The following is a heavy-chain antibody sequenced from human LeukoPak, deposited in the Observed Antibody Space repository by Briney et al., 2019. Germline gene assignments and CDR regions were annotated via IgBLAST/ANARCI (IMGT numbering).Heavy chain of an antibody. CDR3: ARDWGTYFDY. CDR2: IYYSGST. Sequence: PSETLSLTCAVSGGSLSSGGSRWSWLRQHPGKGLEWIGYIYYSGSTYYNPSLESRLTMSVDTSKNQFSLHLTSVTAADTAVYYCARDWGTYFDYWGQGTLVTVSS. J-gene: IGHJ4*02. D-gene: IGHD7-27*01. V-gene: IGHV4-31*11. CDR1: GGSLSSGGSR.